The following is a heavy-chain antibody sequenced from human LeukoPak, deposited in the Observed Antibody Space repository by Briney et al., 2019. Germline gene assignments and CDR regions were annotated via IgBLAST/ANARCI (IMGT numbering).Heavy chain of an antibody. CDR3: ARGLAPIAAALYYYYMDV. D-gene: IGHD6-13*01. CDR2: IKQDGSEK. V-gene: IGHV3-7*03. Sequence: PGGSLRLSCAASGFTFSSYWMSWVRQAPGKGLEWVANIKQDGSEKYYVDSVKGRFTISRDNSKNTLYLQMNSLRAEDTAVYYCARGLAPIAAALYYYYMDVWGKGTTVTVSS. J-gene: IGHJ6*03. CDR1: GFTFSSYW.